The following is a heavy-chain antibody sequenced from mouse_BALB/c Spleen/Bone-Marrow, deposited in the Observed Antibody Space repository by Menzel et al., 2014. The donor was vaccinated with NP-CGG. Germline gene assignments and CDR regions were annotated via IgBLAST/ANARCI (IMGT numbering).Heavy chain of an antibody. J-gene: IGHJ4*01. Sequence: EVMLVESGGGLVQPGGSLKLSCAASGFTFSSYTMSWVRQTPEKRLEWVAYISNGGGSTYYPDTVKGRFTISRDNAKNTLYLQMSSLKSEDTAMYYCARQGYYGSRAMDYGGQGTSVTVSS. D-gene: IGHD1-1*01. CDR2: ISNGGGST. CDR3: ARQGYYGSRAMDY. V-gene: IGHV5-12-2*01. CDR1: GFTFSSYT.